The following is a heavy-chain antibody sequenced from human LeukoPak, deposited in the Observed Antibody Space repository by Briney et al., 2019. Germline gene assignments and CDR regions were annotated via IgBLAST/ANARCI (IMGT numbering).Heavy chain of an antibody. CDR3: ARVFPYYYYDSSGGYPSDDAFDI. D-gene: IGHD3-22*01. CDR2: IYYSGST. Sequence: PSETLSLTCTVSGGSISSYYWSWIRQPPGKGLEWIGYIYYSGSTNYNPSLKSRVTISVDTSKNQFSLKLSSVTAADTAVYYCARVFPYYYYDSSGGYPSDDAFDIWGQGTMVTVSS. V-gene: IGHV4-59*08. CDR1: GGSISSYY. J-gene: IGHJ3*02.